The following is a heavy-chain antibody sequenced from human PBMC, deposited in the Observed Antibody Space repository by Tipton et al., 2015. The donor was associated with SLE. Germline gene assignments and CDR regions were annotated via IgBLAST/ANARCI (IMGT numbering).Heavy chain of an antibody. J-gene: IGHJ3*02. CDR2: IYYSGST. V-gene: IGHV4-39*07. CDR3: AREQEQPCAFDI. D-gene: IGHD6-13*01. CDR1: GGSISSSSYY. Sequence: TLSLTCTVSGGSISSSSYYWGWIRQPPGKGLEWIGSIYYSGSTYHNPSLKSRVTISVDTSKNQFSLKLSSVTAADTAVYYCAREQEQPCAFDIWGQGTMVTVSS.